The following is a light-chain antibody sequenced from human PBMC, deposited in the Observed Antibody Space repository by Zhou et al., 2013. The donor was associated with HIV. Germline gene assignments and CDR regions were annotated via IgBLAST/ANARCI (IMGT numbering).Light chain of an antibody. CDR2: KVS. J-gene: IGKJ5*01. CDR3: MQGTHWPPVS. V-gene: IGKV2-30*02. Sequence: DVVMTQSPLSLPVTLGQAASISCRSSQSLVHSDGSTYLNWFQQRPGQSPRRLIYKVSNRDSGVPDRFSGSGSGTDFTLTISRVEAEDVGVYYCMQGTHWPPVSFGQGTRLEIK. CDR1: QSLVHSDGSTY.